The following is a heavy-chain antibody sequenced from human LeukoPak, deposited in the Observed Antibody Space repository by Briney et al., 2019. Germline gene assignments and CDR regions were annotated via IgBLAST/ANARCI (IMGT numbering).Heavy chain of an antibody. Sequence: SETLSLTCAVYGGSFSGYYWSWIRQPPGKGLEWIGEINHSGSTNYNPSLKSRVTISVDTSKNQFSLKLSSVTAADTAVYYCARGGRRYGDYAVMVYWGQGTLVTVSS. J-gene: IGHJ4*02. CDR2: INHSGST. V-gene: IGHV4-34*01. CDR1: GGSFSGYY. D-gene: IGHD4-17*01. CDR3: ARGGRRYGDYAVMVY.